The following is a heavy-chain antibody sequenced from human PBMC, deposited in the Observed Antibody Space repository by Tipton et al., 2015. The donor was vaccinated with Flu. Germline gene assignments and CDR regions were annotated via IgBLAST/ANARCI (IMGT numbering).Heavy chain of an antibody. CDR1: SGSIRSTNYF. CDR3: ARLSYYDVDLKNFYFDY. V-gene: IGHV4-39*01. J-gene: IGHJ4*02. CDR2: IYPSGTT. Sequence: TLSLTCTVSSGSIRSTNYFCAWIRQPPGKRLELIGSIYPSGTTYYNPPLKSRVAISVDTSKNQFSLKVYSVTAADTAVYYCARLSYYDVDLKNFYFDYWGQGALVTVSS. D-gene: IGHD3-10*02.